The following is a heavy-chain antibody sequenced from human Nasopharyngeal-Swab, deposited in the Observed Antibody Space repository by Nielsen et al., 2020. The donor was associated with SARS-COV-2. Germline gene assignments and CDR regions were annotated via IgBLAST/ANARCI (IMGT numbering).Heavy chain of an antibody. D-gene: IGHD2-8*01. Sequence: RQAPGKGLEWIGYIYYSGSTYYNPSLKSRVTISVDTSKNQFSLKLSSVTAADTAVYYCARVVMVYAIYWFDPWGQGTLVTVSS. V-gene: IGHV4-30-4*01. CDR2: IYYSGST. CDR3: ARVVMVYAIYWFDP. J-gene: IGHJ5*02.